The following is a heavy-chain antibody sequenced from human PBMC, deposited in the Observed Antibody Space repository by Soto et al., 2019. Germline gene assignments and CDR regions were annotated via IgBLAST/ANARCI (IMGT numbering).Heavy chain of an antibody. J-gene: IGHJ4*02. Sequence: QVQLVQSGAEVKKPGASVKVPCKAYGYTFTSSGISWVRRAHGPGLEWMGWISAYNGNTNYAQKLQGRVTMTTDTSTSTAYMELRSLRSDDTAVYYCARDRNIAVAGSLVYWGQGTLVTVSS. CDR2: ISAYNGNT. V-gene: IGHV1-18*01. CDR3: ARDRNIAVAGSLVY. D-gene: IGHD6-19*01. CDR1: GYTFTSSG.